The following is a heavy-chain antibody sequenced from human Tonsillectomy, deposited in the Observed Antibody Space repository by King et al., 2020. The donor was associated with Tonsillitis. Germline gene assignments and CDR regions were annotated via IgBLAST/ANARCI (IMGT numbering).Heavy chain of an antibody. CDR3: AREGYSSSLGY. CDR1: GFTFSSYE. J-gene: IGHJ4*02. CDR2: ISSSGSTI. D-gene: IGHD6-13*01. V-gene: IGHV3-48*03. Sequence: VQLVESGGGLVQPGGSLRLSCAASGFTFSSYEMNWVRQAPGKGLEWVSYISSSGSTIYYADSVKGRFTISRDNAKNSLYLQMTSLRAEDTAVYYCAREGYSSSLGYWGQGTLVTVSS.